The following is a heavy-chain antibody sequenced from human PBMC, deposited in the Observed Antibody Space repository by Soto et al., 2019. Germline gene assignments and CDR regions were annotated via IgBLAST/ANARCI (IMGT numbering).Heavy chain of an antibody. CDR3: ATHPMATIACYYGMDV. CDR2: IIPIFGTA. CDR1: GGTFSSYA. J-gene: IGHJ6*02. Sequence: QVQLVQSGAEVKKPGSSVKVSCKASGGTFSSYAISWVRQAPGQGLEWMGGIIPIFGTANYAQKFKGRVTLTAHESTTTAYVERSSLRSEDTAVYYCATHPMATIACYYGMDVWGPGTTGSVSS. D-gene: IGHD5-12*01. V-gene: IGHV1-69*12.